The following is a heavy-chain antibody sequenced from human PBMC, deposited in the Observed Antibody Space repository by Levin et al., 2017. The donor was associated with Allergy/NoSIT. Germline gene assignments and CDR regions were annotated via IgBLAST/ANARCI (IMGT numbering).Heavy chain of an antibody. CDR2: MNPNSGNT. CDR1: GYTFTSYD. D-gene: IGHD3-3*01. Sequence: ASVKVSCKASGYTFTSYDINWVRQATGQGLEWMGWMNPNSGNTGYAQKFQGRVTMTRNTSISTAYMELSSLRSEDTAVYYCARGLGTFWSGYYRGGWYYYGMDGWGQGTTVTVSS. J-gene: IGHJ6*02. V-gene: IGHV1-8*01. CDR3: ARGLGTFWSGYYRGGWYYYGMDG.